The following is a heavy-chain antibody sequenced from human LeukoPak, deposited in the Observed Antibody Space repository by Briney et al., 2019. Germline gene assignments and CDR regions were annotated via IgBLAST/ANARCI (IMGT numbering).Heavy chain of an antibody. V-gene: IGHV4-30-4*01. J-gene: IGHJ4*02. CDR2: IYYSGST. CDR3: VRAFSGGDHDY. Sequence: SQTLSLTCTVSGGSISSGDYYWSWIRQPPGKGLEWIGYIYYSGSTYYNPSLKSRVTISVDTSKNQFSLKLSSVTAADTAVYYCVRAFSGGDHDYWGQGTLVTVSS. CDR1: GGSISSGDYY. D-gene: IGHD2-21*02.